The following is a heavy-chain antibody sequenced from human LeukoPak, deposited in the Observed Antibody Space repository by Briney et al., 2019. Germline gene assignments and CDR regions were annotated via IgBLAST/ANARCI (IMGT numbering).Heavy chain of an antibody. J-gene: IGHJ3*02. V-gene: IGHV4-4*07. CDR1: GVSISGYF. CDR3: ARALKYDYDDLDAYDI. D-gene: IGHD4-17*01. CDR2: IYTSGST. Sequence: KPSETLSLTCTVSGVSISGYFWGWIRQPAGKGLEWIGHIYTSGSTIYNPSLKSRVTMSVDTSKNQFSLKLTSVTAADTAVYYCARALKYDYDDLDAYDIWGQGTMVTVSS.